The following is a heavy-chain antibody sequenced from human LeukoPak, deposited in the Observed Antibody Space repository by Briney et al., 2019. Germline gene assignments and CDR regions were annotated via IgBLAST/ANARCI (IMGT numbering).Heavy chain of an antibody. V-gene: IGHV1-2*02. D-gene: IGHD1-26*01. CDR2: INPNSGDT. CDR1: GYTFTDYY. Sequence: GASVKVSCKASGYTFTDYYIYWVRQATGQGLEWMGWINPNSGDTNYALRFQDRVTMTSDTSISTAYMELSRLRSDDTAVYYCARDAIGVVGTISWFDPWGQGTLVTVSS. CDR3: ARDAIGVVGTISWFDP. J-gene: IGHJ5*02.